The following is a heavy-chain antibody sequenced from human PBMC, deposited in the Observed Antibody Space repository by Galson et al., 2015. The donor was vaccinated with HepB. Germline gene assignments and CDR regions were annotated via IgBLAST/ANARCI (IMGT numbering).Heavy chain of an antibody. V-gene: IGHV1-18*04. D-gene: IGHD7-27*01. CDR3: GRKEVGKYRIEY. CDR1: GYTFNTYG. CDR2: IHTDNGNT. J-gene: IGHJ4*02. Sequence: SGAEVKKPGESLKISCKASGYTFNTYGITWVRQAPGQGLEWMGWIHTDNGNTNYAQKLQGRVTMTRDTSTSTAYMELGSLRSDDTAVYYCGRKEVGKYRIEYWGQGTLVTVSS.